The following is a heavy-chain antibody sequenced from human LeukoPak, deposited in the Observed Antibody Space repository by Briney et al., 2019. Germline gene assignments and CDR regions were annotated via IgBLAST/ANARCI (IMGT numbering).Heavy chain of an antibody. Sequence: SDTLSLTCNVSGGFISSYYWSWIRQPAAKGLEWIGRISTSGSTNYNSSLKSRVTVSVDTSKNQFSLKLSSVTAADTAVYYCARTLLLFKSADYYYMDVWGKGTTVTVSS. CDR2: ISTSGST. CDR1: GGFISSYY. D-gene: IGHD2-2*01. J-gene: IGHJ6*03. CDR3: ARTLLLFKSADYYYMDV. V-gene: IGHV4-4*07.